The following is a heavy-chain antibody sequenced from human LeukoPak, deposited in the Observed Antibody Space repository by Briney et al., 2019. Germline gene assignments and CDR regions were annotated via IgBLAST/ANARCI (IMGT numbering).Heavy chain of an antibody. J-gene: IGHJ5*02. Sequence: AVSVKVSCKASGCTFTSYGISWVRQAPGQGLEWMGWISAYNGNTNYAQKLQGRVTMTTDTSTSTAYMELRSLRSDDTAVYYCARDGPAAGTSFDPWGQGTLVTVSS. CDR1: GCTFTSYG. V-gene: IGHV1-18*01. CDR3: ARDGPAAGTSFDP. D-gene: IGHD6-13*01. CDR2: ISAYNGNT.